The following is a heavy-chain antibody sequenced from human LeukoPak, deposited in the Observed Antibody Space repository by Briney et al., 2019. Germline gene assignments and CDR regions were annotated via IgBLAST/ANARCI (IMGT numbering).Heavy chain of an antibody. J-gene: IGHJ4*02. CDR3: ARDLSVPATTGDQDY. D-gene: IGHD2-15*01. CDR2: IWYDGSNK. CDR1: GFTFSSYG. Sequence: GGSLRLSCAASGFTFSSYGMHWVRQAPGEGLEWVAVIWYDGSNKYYADSVKGRFTISRGNSKNTLYLQMNSLRAEDTAVYYCARDLSVPATTGDQDYWGQGTLVTVSS. V-gene: IGHV3-33*01.